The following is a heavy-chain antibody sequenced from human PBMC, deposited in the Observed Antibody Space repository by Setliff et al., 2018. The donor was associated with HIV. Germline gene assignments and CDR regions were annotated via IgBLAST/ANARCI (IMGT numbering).Heavy chain of an antibody. V-gene: IGHV4-61*02. J-gene: IGHJ4*02. D-gene: IGHD2-2*01. CDR3: ARDRMPMASWVPDK. Sequence: SETLSLTCTVSGGSISSGSYYWNWIRQSAGKGLEWVGRIYTGGRTNYNPSLKGRVTMSVDTSKNQFSLNLSSVTAADTAVYYCARDRMPMASWVPDKWGQGTLVTVSS. CDR1: GGSISSGSYY. CDR2: IYTGGRT.